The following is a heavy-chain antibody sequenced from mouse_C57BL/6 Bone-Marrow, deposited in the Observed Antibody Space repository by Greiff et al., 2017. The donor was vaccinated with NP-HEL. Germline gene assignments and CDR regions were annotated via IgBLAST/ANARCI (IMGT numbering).Heavy chain of an antibody. CDR2: IDPETGGT. Sequence: QVQLKQSGAELVRPGASVTLSCKASGYTFTDYEMHWVKQTPVHGLEWIGAIDPETGGTAYNQKFKGKAILTADKSSSTAYMELRSLTSEDSAVYYSTRWDDGYHDYWGQGTTLTVSA. J-gene: IGHJ2*01. V-gene: IGHV1-15*01. CDR3: TRWDDGYHDY. CDR1: GYTFTDYE. D-gene: IGHD2-3*01.